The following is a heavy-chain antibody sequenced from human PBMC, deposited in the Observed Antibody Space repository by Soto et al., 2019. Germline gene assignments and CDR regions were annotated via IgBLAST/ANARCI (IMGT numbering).Heavy chain of an antibody. CDR1: GGSISSGGYS. Sequence: SETLSLTCAVSGGSISSGGYSWSWIRQPPGKGLEWIGYVYHSGSTYYNPSLKSRVTISVDRSKNQFSLKLSSVTAADTAVYYCAREFLEWADNWFDPWGQGTLVTVSS. V-gene: IGHV4-30-2*01. CDR3: AREFLEWADNWFDP. D-gene: IGHD3-3*01. J-gene: IGHJ5*02. CDR2: VYHSGST.